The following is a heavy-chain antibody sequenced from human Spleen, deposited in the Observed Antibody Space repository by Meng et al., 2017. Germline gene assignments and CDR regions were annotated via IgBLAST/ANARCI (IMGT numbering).Heavy chain of an antibody. CDR2: ISASNDNT. D-gene: IGHD2-15*01. CDR1: GYSFTNYG. V-gene: IGHV1-18*01. Sequence: ASVKVSCKASGYSFTNYGITWVRQAPGQGLEWMGWISASNDNTNYAQKVQGRVTMTTDTSTTTAYMELRSLRSDDTAVYYCARDLDIVVVGDYWGQGTLVTVSS. J-gene: IGHJ4*02. CDR3: ARDLDIVVVGDY.